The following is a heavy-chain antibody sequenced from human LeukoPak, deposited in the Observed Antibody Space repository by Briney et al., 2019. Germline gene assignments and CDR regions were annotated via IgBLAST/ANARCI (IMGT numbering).Heavy chain of an antibody. J-gene: IGHJ4*02. CDR2: IYYSGST. V-gene: IGHV4-30-4*08. CDR3: AREVGNIVVVPAAPLGPWFDY. Sequence: PSETLSLTCTVSGGSISIGDSYGSSIRQPPGKGLGWLAYIYYSGSTYYNPSLKSRVTISVDTSKNQFSLKLSSVTAADTAVYYCAREVGNIVVVPAAPLGPWFDYWGQGTLVTVSS. CDR1: GGSISIGDSY. D-gene: IGHD2-2*01.